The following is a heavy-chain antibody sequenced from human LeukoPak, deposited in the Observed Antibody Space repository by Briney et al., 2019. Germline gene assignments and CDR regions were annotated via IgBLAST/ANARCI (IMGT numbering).Heavy chain of an antibody. CDR1: GYTFTSYG. Sequence: ASVKVSCKASGYTFTSYGISWVRQAPGQGLEWMGWISAYNGNTNYAQKLQGRVTMTTDTSTSTAYMELRSLRSDDTAVYYCARDHCTSTSCYVAATNWFGPWGQGTLVTVSS. J-gene: IGHJ5*02. CDR2: ISAYNGNT. CDR3: ARDHCTSTSCYVAATNWFGP. V-gene: IGHV1-18*01. D-gene: IGHD2-2*01.